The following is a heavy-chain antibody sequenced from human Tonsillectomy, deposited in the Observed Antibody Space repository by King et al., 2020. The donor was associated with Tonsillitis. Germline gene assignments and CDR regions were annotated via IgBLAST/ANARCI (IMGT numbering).Heavy chain of an antibody. CDR3: ATEGANWFDP. Sequence: VQLQQWGTGLLKPSETLSLTCAVYGGSFSTYYWSWNRQPPGKGLEWIGEINYTGSTNYNPSLKSRVTISVDTSKDQFSLNLTSVTAADTAVYYCATEGANWFDPWGQGTLVTVTA. CDR1: GGSFSTYY. J-gene: IGHJ5*02. V-gene: IGHV4-34*01. CDR2: INYTGST.